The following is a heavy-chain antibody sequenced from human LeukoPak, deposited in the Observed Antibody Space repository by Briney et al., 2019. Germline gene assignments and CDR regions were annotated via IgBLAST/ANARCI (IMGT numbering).Heavy chain of an antibody. J-gene: IGHJ4*02. CDR3: ARGRGEFQLLFNTLLY. CDR2: INPNSGGT. D-gene: IGHD2-2*01. CDR1: GYTFTGYY. V-gene: IGHV1-2*02. Sequence: GASVNVSCKASGYTFTGYYMHWVRQAPGQGLEWMGWINPNSGGTNYAQKFQGRVTMTRDTSISTAYMELSGLRSDDTAVYYCARGRGEFQLLFNTLLYWGQGTLVTVSS.